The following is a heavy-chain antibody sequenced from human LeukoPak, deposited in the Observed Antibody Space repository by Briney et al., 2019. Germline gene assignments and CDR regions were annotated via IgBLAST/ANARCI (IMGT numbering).Heavy chain of an antibody. CDR3: ARRAGDYSHPYDY. D-gene: IGHD3-22*01. J-gene: IGHJ4*02. V-gene: IGHV3-21*04. CDR1: GFTFSSYS. Sequence: AGGSLRLSCAASGFTFSSYSMNWVRQAPGKGLEWVSSISSSSSYIYYADSVKGRFTISRDNAKNSLYLQMNSLRAEDTAVYYCARRAGDYSHPYDYWGQGILVTASS. CDR2: ISSSSSYI.